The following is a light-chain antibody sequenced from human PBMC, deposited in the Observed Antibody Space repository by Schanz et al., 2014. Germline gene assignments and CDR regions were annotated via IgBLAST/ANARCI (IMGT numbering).Light chain of an antibody. CDR1: SNDIGRYDF. CDR3: SSFTTSSTQV. V-gene: IGLV2-8*01. CDR2: AVN. Sequence: QSALTQPPSASGSLGQSVTISCTGTSNDIGRYDFVSWYQQHPGKAPKLMIYAVNKRPSGVPDRFSASKSGNTASLTVSGLQAEDEADYYCSSFTTSSTQVFGGGTKLTVL. J-gene: IGLJ3*02.